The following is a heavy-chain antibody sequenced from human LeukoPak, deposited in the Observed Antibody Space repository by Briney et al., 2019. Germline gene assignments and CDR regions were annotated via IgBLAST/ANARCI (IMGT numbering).Heavy chain of an antibody. J-gene: IGHJ4*02. D-gene: IGHD6-19*01. CDR3: ATVSSGRYRGDY. V-gene: IGHV1-24*01. Sequence: ASVNFCCKVSGYTLTELSIHWVRQAPGKGLEWRGGVDPEDVEPIYAQEFQGRVTMTEDTYTDTAYMELSSLRSEDTAVYYCATVSSGRYRGDYWGQGTLVTVSS. CDR1: GYTLTELS. CDR2: VDPEDVEP.